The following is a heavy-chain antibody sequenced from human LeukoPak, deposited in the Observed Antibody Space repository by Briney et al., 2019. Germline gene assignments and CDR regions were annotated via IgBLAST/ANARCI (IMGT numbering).Heavy chain of an antibody. CDR2: ISSSGSTI. Sequence: GGSLRPSCAASGFTFSDYYMRWIRQAPGKGREWVSYISSSGSTIYYADSVKGRFTISRDNAKNSLYLQMNSLRAEDTAVYYCARRFLEWLSMDVWGQGTTVTVSS. V-gene: IGHV3-11*01. CDR3: ARRFLEWLSMDV. CDR1: GFTFSDYY. J-gene: IGHJ6*02. D-gene: IGHD3-3*01.